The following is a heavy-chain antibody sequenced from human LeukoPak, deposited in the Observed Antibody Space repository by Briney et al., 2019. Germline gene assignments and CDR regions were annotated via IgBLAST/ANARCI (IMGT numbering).Heavy chain of an antibody. D-gene: IGHD3-3*01. CDR1: GYTFTGYY. Sequence: ASVKVSCKASGYTFTGYYMHWVRQAPGQGLEWMGRINPNSGGTNYAQKFQGGVTMTRDTSISTAYMELSRLRSDDTAVYYCASGGGFLEWLSINPDYFDYWGQGTLVTVSS. V-gene: IGHV1-2*06. CDR2: INPNSGGT. CDR3: ASGGGFLEWLSINPDYFDY. J-gene: IGHJ4*02.